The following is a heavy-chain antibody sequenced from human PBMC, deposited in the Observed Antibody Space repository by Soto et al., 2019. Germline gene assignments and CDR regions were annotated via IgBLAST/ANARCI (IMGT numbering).Heavy chain of an antibody. CDR2: MNPNSGNT. D-gene: IGHD1-1*01. CDR1: GYTFTSYD. V-gene: IGHV1-8*01. Sequence: ASVKVSCKASGYTFTSYDINWVRQATGQGLEWMGWMNPNSGNTGYAQKFQGRVTMTRNTSISTAYMELSSLRSEDTAVYYCARGVARRRNYYYYMDVWGKGTTGTGSS. CDR3: ARGVARRRNYYYYMDV. J-gene: IGHJ6*03.